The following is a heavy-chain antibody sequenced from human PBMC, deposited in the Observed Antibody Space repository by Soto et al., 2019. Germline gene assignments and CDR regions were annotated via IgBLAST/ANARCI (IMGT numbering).Heavy chain of an antibody. CDR2: IIPIFGTA. CDR3: ARVGHDSSGYYYRGAFDI. D-gene: IGHD3-22*01. Sequence: GASVKVSWKACGGTFSSCAMSWVRQAPGQGLEWMGGIIPIFGTANYAQKFQGRVTITADESTSTAYMELSSLRSEDTAVYYCARVGHDSSGYYYRGAFDIWGQGTMVTVSS. V-gene: IGHV1-69*13. J-gene: IGHJ3*02. CDR1: GGTFSSCA.